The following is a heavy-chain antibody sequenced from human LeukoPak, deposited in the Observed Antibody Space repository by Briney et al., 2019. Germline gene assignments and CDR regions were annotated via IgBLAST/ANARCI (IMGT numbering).Heavy chain of an antibody. J-gene: IGHJ5*02. CDR2: IYSGGST. CDR1: GFTVSSNY. V-gene: IGHV3-53*01. D-gene: IGHD3-22*01. Sequence: PGGSLRLSCAASGFTVSSNYMSWVRQAPGKGLEWVSVIYSGGSTYYADSVKGRFTISRDNSKNTLYLQMNSLRAEDTAVYYCARGSGYPPPHWFDPWGQGTLVTVSS. CDR3: ARGSGYPPPHWFDP.